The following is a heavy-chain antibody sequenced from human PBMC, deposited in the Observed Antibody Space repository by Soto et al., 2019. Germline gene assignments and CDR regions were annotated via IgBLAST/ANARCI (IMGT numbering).Heavy chain of an antibody. CDR1: GFTFSTYA. V-gene: IGHV3-23*01. CDR2: ISDSGST. D-gene: IGHD2-2*01. Sequence: EVQLLDSGGGLVQPGGSLRLSCTASGFTFSTYAMSWVRQAPGKGLEWVSTISDSGSTYYADSVKGRFTISRDNSKNTLYLEMNSLSAEDTDVYYCAKDKGGRYCSRTSCLYSFDYWGQGTLVTVSS. J-gene: IGHJ4*02. CDR3: AKDKGGRYCSRTSCLYSFDY.